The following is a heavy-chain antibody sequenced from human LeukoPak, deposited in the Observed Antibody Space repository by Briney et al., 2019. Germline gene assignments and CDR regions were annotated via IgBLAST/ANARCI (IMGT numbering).Heavy chain of an antibody. CDR2: IYTSGST. D-gene: IGHD3-3*01. CDR1: GGSISSYY. CDR3: ARQRDDFWSGASDY. Sequence: SETLSLTCTVSGGSISSYYWSWIRQPAGKGLEWIGRIYTSGSTYYNPSLKSRVTISVDTSKNQFSLKLSSVTAADTAVYYCARQRDDFWSGASDYWGQGTLVTVSS. V-gene: IGHV4-4*07. J-gene: IGHJ4*02.